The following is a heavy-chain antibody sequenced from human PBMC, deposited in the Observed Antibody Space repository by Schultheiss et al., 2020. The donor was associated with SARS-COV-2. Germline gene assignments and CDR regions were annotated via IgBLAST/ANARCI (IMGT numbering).Heavy chain of an antibody. CDR2: ISWNSGST. J-gene: IGHJ4*02. D-gene: IGHD2-2*01. CDR3: ARGRPRYCSSTSCPKRYFLFDY. CDR1: GFTFSSYA. V-gene: IGHV3-23*01. Sequence: GGSLRLSCAVSGFTFSSYAMSWVRQAPGKGLEWVSGISWNSGSTYYADSVKGRFTISRDNSKNTLYLQMNSLRAEDTAVYYCARGRPRYCSSTSCPKRYFLFDYWGQGTLVTVSS.